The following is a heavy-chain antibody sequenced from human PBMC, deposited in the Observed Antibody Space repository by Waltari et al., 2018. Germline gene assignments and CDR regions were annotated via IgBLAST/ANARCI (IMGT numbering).Heavy chain of an antibody. CDR3: ATGGPQSAVVNFY. Sequence: EVQLVQSGGGLVKPGGSLRLSCAASGITFSHVRMTWVRQAPGKGLEWVGRIKSKADGGTTDSAAPVKGRFTISRDDSKNTLYLQMDSLKTEDTAVYYCATGGPQSAVVNFYWGQGTLVTVSS. D-gene: IGHD3-22*01. CDR1: GITFSHVR. J-gene: IGHJ4*02. V-gene: IGHV3-15*01. CDR2: IKSKADGGTT.